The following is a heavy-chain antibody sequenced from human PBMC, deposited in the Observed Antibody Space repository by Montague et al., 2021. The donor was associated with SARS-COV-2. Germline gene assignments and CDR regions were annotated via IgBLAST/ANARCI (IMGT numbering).Heavy chain of an antibody. CDR2: INHSGYT. Sequence: SETLSLTCAVYGGSSSNYYRSWIRQSPGKGLEWVGEINHSGYTDYNPSLESRLTISLDTSKKQFSLKMTPVTAADTAVYYCASAPRFSFGYWAYWGQGTLVSVAS. CDR1: GGSSSNYY. D-gene: IGHD5-18*01. V-gene: IGHV4-34*01. J-gene: IGHJ4*02. CDR3: ASAPRFSFGYWAY.